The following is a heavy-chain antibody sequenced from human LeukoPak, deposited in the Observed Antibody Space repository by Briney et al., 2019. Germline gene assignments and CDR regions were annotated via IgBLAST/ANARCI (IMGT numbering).Heavy chain of an antibody. CDR2: ISYDGSNK. CDR3: AKEALHLGELSPEAFDY. CDR1: GVTFSTYG. D-gene: IGHD3-16*02. Sequence: GGSLSLSCVASGVTFSTYGMHWVRQAPGKGLEWVAVISYDGSNKYYADSVKGRFTISRDNSKNTLYLQMNSLRAEDTAVYYCAKEALHLGELSPEAFDYWGQGTLVTVSS. V-gene: IGHV3-30*18. J-gene: IGHJ4*02.